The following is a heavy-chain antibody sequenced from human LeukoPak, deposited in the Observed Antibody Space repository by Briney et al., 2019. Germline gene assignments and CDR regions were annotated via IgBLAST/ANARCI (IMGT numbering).Heavy chain of an antibody. J-gene: IGHJ4*02. CDR1: GFTFSAYW. D-gene: IGHD2-8*01. CDR3: AKDPDCTSGVCYTFFDY. Sequence: TGGSLRLSCAASGFTFSAYWMTWVRQAPGKGLEWVANINEGSNLKMYVDSVKGRFTISRDNAKNTLYLQMNSLRAEDTAVYYCAKDPDCTSGVCYTFFDYWGQGTLVTVSS. CDR2: INEGSNLK. V-gene: IGHV3-7*03.